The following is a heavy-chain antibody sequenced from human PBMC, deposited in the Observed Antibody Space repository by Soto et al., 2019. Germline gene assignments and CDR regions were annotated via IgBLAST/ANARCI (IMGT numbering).Heavy chain of an antibody. J-gene: IGHJ6*03. Sequence: EVLLVESGGGLVQPDRPLRLSCEASGFNFENYAMHWVRQAPGKGLEWVSAISWNSGQLDYAGSVRGRFTISRDNGKNSLYLEMNSLRPDDTALYFCAKDKSTGEYSYYRYMDVWGRGTTVIVPS. CDR2: ISWNSGQL. D-gene: IGHD4-17*01. CDR3: AKDKSTGEYSYYRYMDV. CDR1: GFNFENYA. V-gene: IGHV3-9*01.